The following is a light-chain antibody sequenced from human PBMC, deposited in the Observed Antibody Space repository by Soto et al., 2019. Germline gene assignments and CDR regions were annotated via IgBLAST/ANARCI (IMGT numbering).Light chain of an antibody. V-gene: IGKV3-20*01. CDR1: QNGDSSY. CDR3: PQYGTPPRT. Sequence: EIVLTQSPGTQSLSPGEKATLSCRASQNGDSSYLAWYQQRPGQAPRLLIYSTSRRATGIPDRFSGRGSGTDFSLTISRLEPEDFAVYYCPQYGTPPRTFGQGTKLEI. CDR2: STS. J-gene: IGKJ2*01.